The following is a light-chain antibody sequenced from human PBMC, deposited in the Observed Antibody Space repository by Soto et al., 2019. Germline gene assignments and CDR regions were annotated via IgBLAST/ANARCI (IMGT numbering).Light chain of an antibody. CDR3: QQHGSTPIT. J-gene: IGKJ5*01. V-gene: IGKV3-20*01. CDR2: DTS. CDR1: QSVSSNY. Sequence: EIEMAQSPGTLSLSAGERATLSCRASQSVSSNYLAWYQQKPGQAPRLLIYDTSSRATGIPDRFTGSGSGTDSSLTISRVQPEDFAVYYCQQHGSTPITCGQGTRLEIK.